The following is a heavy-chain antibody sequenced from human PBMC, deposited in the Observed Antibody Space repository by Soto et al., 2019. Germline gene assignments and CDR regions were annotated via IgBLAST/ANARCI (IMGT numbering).Heavy chain of an antibody. Sequence: GASVEVSCKASGGTFSSYAISWVRQAPGQGLEWMGGIIPIFGTANYAQKFQGRVTISADKSINTAFMQWRSLKASDTAMYYCARPDYTQDVWYHTYDIWGQGTMVTVSS. J-gene: IGHJ3*02. V-gene: IGHV1-69*06. CDR3: ARPDYTQDVWYHTYDI. CDR2: IIPIFGTA. D-gene: IGHD3-3*01. CDR1: GGTFSSYA.